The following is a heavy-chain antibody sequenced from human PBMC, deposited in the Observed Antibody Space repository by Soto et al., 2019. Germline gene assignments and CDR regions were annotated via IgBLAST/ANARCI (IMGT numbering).Heavy chain of an antibody. D-gene: IGHD6-13*01. J-gene: IGHJ6*02. CDR2: INHSGST. Sequence: TSETLSLTCAVYGGSFSGYYWSWIRQPPGKGLEWIGEINHSGSTNYSPSLKSRVTISVDTSKNQFSLKLSSVTAADTAVYYCARVYSSSWYVLYYYGMDVWGQGTTVTVSS. CDR3: ARVYSSSWYVLYYYGMDV. CDR1: GGSFSGYY. V-gene: IGHV4-34*01.